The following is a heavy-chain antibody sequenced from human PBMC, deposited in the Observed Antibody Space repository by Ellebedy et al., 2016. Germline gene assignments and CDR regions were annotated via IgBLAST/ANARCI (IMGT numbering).Heavy chain of an antibody. CDR1: GFTFSRYG. V-gene: IGHV3-30*18. D-gene: IGHD2-21*01. Sequence: GGSLRLXCAASGFTFSRYGMHWVRQAPGKGLEWVAVISYDGSNKYYADSLKGRFTISRDNSKNTLYLQMNSLRAEDTAVYYCAKITGRAYCGGDCYSIVDYWGQGTLVTVSS. CDR3: AKITGRAYCGGDCYSIVDY. CDR2: ISYDGSNK. J-gene: IGHJ4*02.